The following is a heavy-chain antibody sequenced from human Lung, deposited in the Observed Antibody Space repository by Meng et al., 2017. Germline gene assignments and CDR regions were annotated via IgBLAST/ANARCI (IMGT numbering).Heavy chain of an antibody. D-gene: IGHD5-12*01. J-gene: IGHJ4*02. Sequence: EVQWLAYVGGLVKVCGSISLPCEGSGLTFSNAYMTGVRRVPGKRLEWVGRIKSKPDGETIDYAAPVKGRFPISRDDSKNTVYLQMNSLKTEDTAVYYCSGHIDYWGQGTLVTVSS. CDR1: GLTFSNAY. V-gene: IGHV3-15*01. CDR3: SGHIDY. CDR2: IKSKPDGETI.